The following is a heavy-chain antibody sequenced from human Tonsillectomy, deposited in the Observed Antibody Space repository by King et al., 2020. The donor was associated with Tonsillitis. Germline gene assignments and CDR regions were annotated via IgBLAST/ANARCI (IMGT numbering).Heavy chain of an antibody. CDR2: ISYDENKT. V-gene: IGHV3-30-3*01. CDR1: GFTVSHYA. J-gene: IGHJ4*02. Sequence: VQLVESGGDVVQPGRSLRLSCVGSGFTVSHYAMHWVRQAPGKGLEWVAVISYDENKTYYADSVKGRFTISRDNSKSSLYLKMKSLRAEDTAVYYCAREESMALDYWGQGTLVTVSS. CDR3: AREESMALDY. D-gene: IGHD2/OR15-2a*01.